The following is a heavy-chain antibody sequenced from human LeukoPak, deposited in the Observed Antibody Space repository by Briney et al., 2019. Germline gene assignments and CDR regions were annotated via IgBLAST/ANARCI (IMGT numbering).Heavy chain of an antibody. D-gene: IGHD3-10*01. CDR2: IYSSGST. Sequence: SETLSLTCTVSGGSISSYYWSWIRQPAGKGLEWTGRIYSSGSTNYNPSLESRVTLSLDTSQNQFSLNLRSMTAADTAVYYCARGAYYASGNAFDLWGQGTMVTVSS. J-gene: IGHJ3*01. CDR3: ARGAYYASGNAFDL. V-gene: IGHV4-4*07. CDR1: GGSISSYY.